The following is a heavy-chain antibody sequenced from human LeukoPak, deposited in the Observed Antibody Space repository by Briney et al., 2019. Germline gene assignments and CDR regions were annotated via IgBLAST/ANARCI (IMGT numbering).Heavy chain of an antibody. CDR1: GFTSDDYG. D-gene: IGHD1-7*01. CDR3: AKDERNWNYNLASQTYD. V-gene: IGHV3-23*01. Sequence: GGSLRLSCEASGFTSDDYGMSWVRQAPGKGLEWVSAISGSGVSTYYADSVKGRFTVSRDNSKNTLYLQMSSLRAEDTAVYYCAKDERNWNYNLASQTYDWGQGTLVTVSS. J-gene: IGHJ4*02. CDR2: ISGSGVST.